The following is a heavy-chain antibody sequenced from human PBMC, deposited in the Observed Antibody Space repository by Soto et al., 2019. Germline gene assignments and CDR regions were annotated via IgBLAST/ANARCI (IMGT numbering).Heavy chain of an antibody. CDR2: ISYDGSNK. D-gene: IGHD3-16*01. CDR1: GFTFSSYG. V-gene: IGHV3-30*18. J-gene: IGHJ4*02. CDR3: AKGVSRDY. Sequence: QVQLVESGGGVVQPGRSLRLSRAASGFTFSSYGMHWVRQAPGKGLEWVAVISYDGSNKYYADSVKGRFTISRDNSKNTLYLQMNSLRAEDTAVYYCAKGVSRDYWGQGTLVTVSS.